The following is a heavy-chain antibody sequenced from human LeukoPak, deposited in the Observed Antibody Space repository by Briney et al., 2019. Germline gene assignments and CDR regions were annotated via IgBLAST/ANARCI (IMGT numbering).Heavy chain of an antibody. CDR2: IYYSGST. D-gene: IGHD2-15*01. CDR1: GGSISSYY. V-gene: IGHV4-59*12. J-gene: IGHJ4*02. Sequence: PSETLSLTCTVSGGSISSYYWSWIRQPPGKGLEWIGYIYYSGSTNYNPSLKSRVTISVDTSKNQFSLKLSSVTAADTAVYYCARAPRVAATGTLGYWGQGTLVTVSS. CDR3: ARAPRVAATGTLGY.